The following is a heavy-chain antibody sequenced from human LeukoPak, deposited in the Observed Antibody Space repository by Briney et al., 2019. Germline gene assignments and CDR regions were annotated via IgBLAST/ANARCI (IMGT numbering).Heavy chain of an antibody. Sequence: ASVKVSCKASGYTFTGYYMHWVRQAPGQGLEWMGWINPNSGGTNYAQKFQGRDTMTRDTSISTAYMELSRLRSDDTAVYYCARGRLRWYSFDYWGQGTLVTVSS. CDR2: INPNSGGT. CDR3: ARGRLRWYSFDY. D-gene: IGHD4-23*01. CDR1: GYTFTGYY. V-gene: IGHV1-2*02. J-gene: IGHJ4*02.